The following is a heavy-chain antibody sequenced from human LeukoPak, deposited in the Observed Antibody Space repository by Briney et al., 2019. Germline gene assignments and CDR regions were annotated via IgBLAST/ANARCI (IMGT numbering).Heavy chain of an antibody. Sequence: PSETLSLTCTVSGGSISSYYWSWIRQPPGKGLEWIGYIYYSGSTNYNPSLKSRVTISVDTSKNQFSLKLSSVTAADTAAYYCARRPTWDNWFDPWGQGTLVTVSS. V-gene: IGHV4-59*01. CDR1: GGSISSYY. D-gene: IGHD7-27*01. CDR2: IYYSGST. J-gene: IGHJ5*02. CDR3: ARRPTWDNWFDP.